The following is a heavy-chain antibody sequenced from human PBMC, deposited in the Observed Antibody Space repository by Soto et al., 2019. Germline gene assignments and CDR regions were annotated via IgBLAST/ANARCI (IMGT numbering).Heavy chain of an antibody. Sequence: PSETLSLTCTVSGGSISSYYWSWIRQPPGKGLEWIGYIYYSGSTNYNPSLKSRVTISVDTSKNQFSLKLSSVTAADTAVYYCARERVGSYYGSGSYYYGMDVWGQGTTVTVSS. D-gene: IGHD3-10*01. V-gene: IGHV4-59*01. J-gene: IGHJ6*02. CDR2: IYYSGST. CDR3: ARERVGSYYGSGSYYYGMDV. CDR1: GGSISSYY.